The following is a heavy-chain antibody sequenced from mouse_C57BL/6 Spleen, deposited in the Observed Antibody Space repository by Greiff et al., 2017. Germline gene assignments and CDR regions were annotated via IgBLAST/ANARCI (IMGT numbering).Heavy chain of an antibody. CDR3: TIGSAYYSNPDY. CDR2: IYPETGGT. J-gene: IGHJ2*01. D-gene: IGHD2-5*01. V-gene: IGHV1-15*01. Sequence: VQLQQSGAELVRPGASVTLSCKASGYTFTDYEMHWVKQTPVHGLEWIGAIYPETGGTAYNQKFKGKAILTADKSSSTAYMELRSLTSEDSAVYYCTIGSAYYSNPDYWGQGTTLTVSS. CDR1: GYTFTDYE.